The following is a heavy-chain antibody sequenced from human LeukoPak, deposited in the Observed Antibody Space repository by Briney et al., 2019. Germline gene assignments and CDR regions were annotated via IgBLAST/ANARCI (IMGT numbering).Heavy chain of an antibody. J-gene: IGHJ4*02. CDR2: ISAYNGNT. D-gene: IGHD5-12*01. V-gene: IGHV1-18*01. Sequence: ASVKVSCKASGYTFTSYGISWVRQAPGQRLEWMGWISAYNGNTNYAQKLQGRVTMTTDTSTSTAYMELRSLRPDDTAVYYCARGYSGYYPNDYWGQGTLVTVSS. CDR1: GYTFTSYG. CDR3: ARGYSGYYPNDY.